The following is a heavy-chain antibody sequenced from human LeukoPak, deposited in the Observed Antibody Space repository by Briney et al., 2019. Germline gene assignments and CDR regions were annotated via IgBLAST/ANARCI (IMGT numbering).Heavy chain of an antibody. D-gene: IGHD3-10*01. CDR1: GYTFTSYG. V-gene: IGHV1-18*01. CDR2: ISAYNGNT. Sequence: ASVKVSCKASGYTFTSYGISWVRQAPGQGLEWMGWISAYNGNTNYAQKPQGRVTMTTDTSTSTAYMELSSLRSEDTAVYYCARFRDALGAFDIWGQGTMVTVSS. J-gene: IGHJ3*02. CDR3: ARFRDALGAFDI.